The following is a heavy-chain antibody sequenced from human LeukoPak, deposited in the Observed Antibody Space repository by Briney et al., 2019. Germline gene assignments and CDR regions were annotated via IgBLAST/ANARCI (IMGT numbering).Heavy chain of an antibody. J-gene: IGHJ4*02. V-gene: IGHV4-4*02. CDR1: GGSIISGNW. CDR2: ISYSGST. Sequence: SGTLSLTCAVSGGSIISGNWWSWVRQPPGKGLEWIGYISYSGSTNYNPSLKSRVTISVDTSRNQFSLKLSSVTAADTAVYYCARGRLGGSGSYYNVLDYWGQGTLVTVSS. CDR3: ARGRLGGSGSYYNVLDY. D-gene: IGHD3-10*01.